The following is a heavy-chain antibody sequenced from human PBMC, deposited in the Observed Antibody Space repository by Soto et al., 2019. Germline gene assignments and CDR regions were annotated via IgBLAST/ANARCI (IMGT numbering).Heavy chain of an antibody. CDR1: GFTFSSAW. V-gene: IGHV3-7*01. CDR2: IKPDGREK. Sequence: ESGGGLVQPGGSLRLSCSASGFTFSSAWMSWVRQAPGKGLEWVATIKPDGREKYYVDSVKGRFTISRDNAKNSLYLQMNSLRAEDTAVFYCADPLDLDVWGKGATVTVSS. J-gene: IGHJ6*04. CDR3: ADPLDLDV.